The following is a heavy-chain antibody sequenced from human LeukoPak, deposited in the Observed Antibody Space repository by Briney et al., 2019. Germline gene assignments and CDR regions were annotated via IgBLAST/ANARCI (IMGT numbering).Heavy chain of an antibody. CDR3: ARDYDFWSGYYTGIFDY. Sequence: GGSLRLSCAASGFTFSDYYMSWIRQAPGKGLEWVSYISSSSSTIYYADSVKGRFTISRDNAKNSLYLQMNSLRAEDTAVYYCARDYDFWSGYYTGIFDYWGQGTLVTVSS. CDR2: ISSSSSTI. J-gene: IGHJ4*02. V-gene: IGHV3-11*04. D-gene: IGHD3-3*01. CDR1: GFTFSDYY.